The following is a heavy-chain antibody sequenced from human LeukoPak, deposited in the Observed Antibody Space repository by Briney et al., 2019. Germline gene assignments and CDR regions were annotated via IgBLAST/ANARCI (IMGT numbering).Heavy chain of an antibody. Sequence: PSETLSLTCAVYGGSFSGYYWSWIRQPPGKGLEWIGEINHSGSTNYNPSLKSRVTISVDTSKNQFSLKLSSVTAADTAVYYCARGLSSSSYLIRYWGQGTLVTVSS. D-gene: IGHD6-6*01. CDR1: GGSFSGYY. J-gene: IGHJ4*02. CDR2: INHSGST. CDR3: ARGLSSSSYLIRY. V-gene: IGHV4-34*01.